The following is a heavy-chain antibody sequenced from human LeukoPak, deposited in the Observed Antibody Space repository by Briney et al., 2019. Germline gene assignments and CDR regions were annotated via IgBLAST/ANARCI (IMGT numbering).Heavy chain of an antibody. Sequence: GGSLRLSCAASGFTFSSYAMSWVRQAPGKGLEWFSAISGSGGSTYYADSVKGRFTISRDNSKNTLYLQMNSLRAEDTAVYYCAKIPAATLYYFDYWGQGTLVTVSS. CDR2: ISGSGGST. CDR3: AKIPAATLYYFDY. CDR1: GFTFSSYA. D-gene: IGHD2-2*01. J-gene: IGHJ4*02. V-gene: IGHV3-23*01.